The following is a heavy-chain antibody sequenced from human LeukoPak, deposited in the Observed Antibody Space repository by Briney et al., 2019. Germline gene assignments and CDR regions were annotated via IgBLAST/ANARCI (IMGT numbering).Heavy chain of an antibody. J-gene: IGHJ5*02. CDR1: GFTFSDYY. CDR3: ARRLPTLNWFDP. CDR2: IKQDGSEK. D-gene: IGHD2-15*01. Sequence: PGGSLRLSCAASGFTFSDYYMSWIRQAPGKGLEWVANIKQDGSEKYYVDSVKGRFTISRDNAKNSLYLQMNSLRAEDTAVYYCARRLPTLNWFDPWGQGTLVTVSS. V-gene: IGHV3-7*04.